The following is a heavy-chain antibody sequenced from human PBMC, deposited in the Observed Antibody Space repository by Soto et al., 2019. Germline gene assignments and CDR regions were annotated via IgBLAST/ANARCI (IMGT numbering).Heavy chain of an antibody. Sequence: GGSLRLSCAASGFTFSSYAMSWVRQAPGKGLEWVSAISGSGGSTYYADSVKGRFTISRDNSKNTLYLQMNSLRAEDTAVYYRAKVGLSSSWLLDYWGQGTLVTVSS. D-gene: IGHD6-13*01. J-gene: IGHJ4*02. CDR1: GFTFSSYA. CDR2: ISGSGGST. V-gene: IGHV3-23*01. CDR3: AKVGLSSSWLLDY.